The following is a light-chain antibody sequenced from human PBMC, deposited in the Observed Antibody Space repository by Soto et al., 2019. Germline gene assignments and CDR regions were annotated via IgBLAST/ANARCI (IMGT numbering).Light chain of an antibody. CDR2: EVS. V-gene: IGLV2-14*01. CDR3: SSYTTSSTLLYV. J-gene: IGLJ1*01. CDR1: SSDVGGYNS. Sequence: QSALTQPASVSGSPGQSITISCTGTSSDVGGYNSVSWYQQHPGKAPKLMIYEVSNRSSGVSNRFSGSKSGNTASLTISGLQDEDEADYYCSSYTTSSTLLYVFGTGTKLTVL.